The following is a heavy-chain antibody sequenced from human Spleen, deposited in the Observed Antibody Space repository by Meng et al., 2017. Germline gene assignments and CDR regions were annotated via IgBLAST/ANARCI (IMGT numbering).Heavy chain of an antibody. Sequence: GSLRLSCVVSGGSFSDYYWSWIRQPPGKGLEWIGEINHSGSTNYNPSLESRATISVDTSQNNLSLKLSSVTAADSAVYYCARGRRGDYDSSGYSNWFDPWGQGTLVTVSS. CDR2: INHSGST. J-gene: IGHJ5*02. V-gene: IGHV4-34*01. CDR1: GGSFSDYY. D-gene: IGHD3-22*01. CDR3: ARGRRGDYDSSGYSNWFDP.